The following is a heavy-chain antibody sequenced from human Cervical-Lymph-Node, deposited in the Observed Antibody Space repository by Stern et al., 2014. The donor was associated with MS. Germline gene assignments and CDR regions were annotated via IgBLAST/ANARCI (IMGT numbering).Heavy chain of an antibody. CDR2: ISGYIGNT. D-gene: IGHD1-7*01. CDR1: GYIFTNFG. V-gene: IGHV1-18*01. Sequence: DQLVESGAEVKKPGASVMISCKASGYIFTNFGINWVRQAPGQGLEWMGSISGYIGNTNSGMKFQGRVDLTTDTSTNTAYMELKSLTSDDTAMYYCARGAGNWNYPAHFDSWGQGTLVTVSS. CDR3: ARGAGNWNYPAHFDS. J-gene: IGHJ4*02.